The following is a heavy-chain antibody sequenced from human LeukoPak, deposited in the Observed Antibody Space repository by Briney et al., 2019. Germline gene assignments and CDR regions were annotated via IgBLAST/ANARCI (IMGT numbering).Heavy chain of an antibody. CDR3: ARAYDSSGYYPRGLDY. CDR1: XXSXXSXY. D-gene: IGHD3-22*01. V-gene: IGHV4-59*01. J-gene: IGHJ4*02. Sequence: TCTVXXXSXXSXYWSWIRQPPGKGLEGIGXIYYSGSTNYNPSLTSRVTISVDTSKNKFSLKLSSVTAADTAVYYCARAYDSSGYYPRGLDYWGQGTLVTVSS. CDR2: IYYSGST.